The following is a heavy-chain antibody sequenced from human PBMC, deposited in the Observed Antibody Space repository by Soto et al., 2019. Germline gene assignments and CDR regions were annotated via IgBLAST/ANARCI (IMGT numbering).Heavy chain of an antibody. V-gene: IGHV3-21*01. CDR3: ARDSGIKIFH. J-gene: IGHJ4*02. Sequence: GXAXRLSCAASGFTFGSYSMNWVRQAPGKGLEWVAXISSSXSYIYYADSVXXRFTISRXXAKNSLYLQMNSLRAEAKAVYYCARDSGIKIFHWGKGTLVTVYS. CDR1: GFTFGSYS. D-gene: IGHD3-3*01. CDR2: ISSSXSYI.